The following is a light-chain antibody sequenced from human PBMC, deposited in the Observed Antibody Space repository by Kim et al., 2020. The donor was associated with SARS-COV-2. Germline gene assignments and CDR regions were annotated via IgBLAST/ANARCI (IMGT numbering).Light chain of an antibody. J-gene: IGLJ3*02. CDR1: NIGSKS. CDR3: QVWDSSSDHRV. Sequence: APGKTARITCGGNNIGSKSVHWYQQKPGRAPVLVIYYVSDRPSGIPERFSGSNSGNTATLTISRVEAGDEADYYCQVWDSSSDHRVFGGGTQLTVL. CDR2: YVS. V-gene: IGLV3-21*04.